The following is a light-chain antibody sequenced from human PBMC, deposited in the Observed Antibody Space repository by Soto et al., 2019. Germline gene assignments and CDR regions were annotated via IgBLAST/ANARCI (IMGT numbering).Light chain of an antibody. CDR1: QSVSSNF. CDR2: GAS. V-gene: IGKV3-20*01. J-gene: IGKJ2*01. Sequence: EIVLTQSPGTLSLSPGEGATLSCRASQSVSSNFLAWYQQKPGQAPRLLIYGASSRASAIPDRFSGSGSGTDFTLTISGPDPEDFAVYYCHQYGSSPYTFGQGTKLEIK. CDR3: HQYGSSPYT.